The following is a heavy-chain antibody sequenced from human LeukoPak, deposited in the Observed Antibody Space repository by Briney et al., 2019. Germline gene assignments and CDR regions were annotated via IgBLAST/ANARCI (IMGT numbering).Heavy chain of an antibody. J-gene: IGHJ3*02. CDR1: GGSISSSSYY. Sequence: SETLSLTCTVSGGSISSSSYYWGWIRQPPGTGLEWIGSIYYSGSTYYNPSLKSRVTISVDTSKNQFSLKLSSVTAADTAVYYCARQRWGDGLDPLFDIWGQGTMVTVSS. CDR3: ARQRWGDGLDPLFDI. CDR2: IYYSGST. V-gene: IGHV4-39*01. D-gene: IGHD3-16*01.